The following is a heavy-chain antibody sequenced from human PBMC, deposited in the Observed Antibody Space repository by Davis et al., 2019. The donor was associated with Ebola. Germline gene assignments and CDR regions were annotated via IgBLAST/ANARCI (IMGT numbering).Heavy chain of an antibody. CDR3: AKDPTGHGSGNDY. CDR2: ISGSGGAT. V-gene: IGHV3-23*01. J-gene: IGHJ4*02. Sequence: GESLKISCAASGFIFGLSAMSWVRQAPGKGLEWVAGISGSGGATYYADSVKGRFTISRDNSKNTLYLQMNSLRLEDTAVYYCAKDPTGHGSGNDYWGQGTLVTVSS. D-gene: IGHD1-1*01. CDR1: GFIFGLSA.